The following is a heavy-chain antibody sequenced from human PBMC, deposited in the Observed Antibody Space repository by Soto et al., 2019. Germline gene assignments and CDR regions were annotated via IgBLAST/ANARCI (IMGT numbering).Heavy chain of an antibody. J-gene: IGHJ4*02. D-gene: IGHD5-12*01. Sequence: SETLSLTCTVSGGSISSYYWSWIRQPAGKGLEWIGRIYTSGSTNYNPSLKSRVTMSVDTSKNQLSLKLSSVTAADTAVYYCARGQSTTQSWDFDYWGQGTLVTVSS. CDR2: IYTSGST. V-gene: IGHV4-4*07. CDR1: GGSISSYY. CDR3: ARGQSTTQSWDFDY.